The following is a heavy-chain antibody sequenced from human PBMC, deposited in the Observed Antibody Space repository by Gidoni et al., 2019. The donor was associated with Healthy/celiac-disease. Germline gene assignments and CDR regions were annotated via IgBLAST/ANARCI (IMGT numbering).Heavy chain of an antibody. Sequence: EVQLVESGGGLVQPGRSLRLSCAASGFTFDDSAMHWVRQAPGKGLEWVSGISWNSGSIGYADSVKGRFTISRDNAKNSLYLQMNSLRAEDTALYYCAKGRYNWNSGAFDIWGQGTMVTVSS. CDR3: AKGRYNWNSGAFDI. V-gene: IGHV3-9*01. CDR1: GFTFDDSA. D-gene: IGHD1-7*01. CDR2: ISWNSGSI. J-gene: IGHJ3*02.